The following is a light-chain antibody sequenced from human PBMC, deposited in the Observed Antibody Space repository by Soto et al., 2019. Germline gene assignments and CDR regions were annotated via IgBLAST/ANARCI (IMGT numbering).Light chain of an antibody. V-gene: IGLV2-14*03. J-gene: IGLJ2*01. Sequence: QSALTQPASVSGSPGQSITISCTGTSSDIGAYNFVSWCQQHPGKAPKLMLYDVNIRPSGVSNRFSGSKSGNTASLTISGLQAEDEADYYCTSWTTSTTMIFGGGTQLT. CDR3: TSWTTSTTMI. CDR1: SSDIGAYNF. CDR2: DVN.